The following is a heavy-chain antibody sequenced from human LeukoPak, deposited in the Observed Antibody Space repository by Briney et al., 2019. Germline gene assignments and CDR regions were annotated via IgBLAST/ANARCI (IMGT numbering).Heavy chain of an antibody. D-gene: IGHD6-13*01. Sequence: SETLSLTCIVSGDSISSGSYYWTWIRQPAGKGLEWIGRIYVSGTTNYNPSLKSRDTISVDTSKNQFSLKLRSVTAADTAVYFCAREGSSSWYPIGLYYYYYYMDVWGKGTTVTVSS. V-gene: IGHV4-61*02. CDR3: AREGSSSWYPIGLYYYYYYMDV. CDR1: GDSISSGSYY. J-gene: IGHJ6*03. CDR2: IYVSGTT.